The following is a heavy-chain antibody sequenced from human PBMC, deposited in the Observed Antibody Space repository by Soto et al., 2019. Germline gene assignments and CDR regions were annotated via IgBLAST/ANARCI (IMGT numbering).Heavy chain of an antibody. CDR2: IYHTGST. Sequence: SETLSLTCTVSGDSISGTNWWSWVRQPPGKGLEWIGEIYHTGSTNYNPSLKSPVTISVDKSKNQFSLKLSSVSAADTAVYYCARLPALVSNSYGGTFDIWGRGTLVTVSS. CDR3: ARLPALVSNSYGGTFDI. D-gene: IGHD6-13*01. V-gene: IGHV4-4*02. J-gene: IGHJ3*02. CDR1: GDSISGTNW.